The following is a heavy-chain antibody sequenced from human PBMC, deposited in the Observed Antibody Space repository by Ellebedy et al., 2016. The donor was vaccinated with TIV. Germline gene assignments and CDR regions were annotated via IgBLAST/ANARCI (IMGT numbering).Heavy chain of an antibody. CDR2: ISTSSGDT. CDR1: GYAFSSRG. J-gene: IGHJ4*02. Sequence: AASVKVSCKTSGYAFSSRGISWLRQAPGQGLQWMGWISTSSGDTKYAQRFQGRVTMTTDTSTSTAYMNLRGLRSDNTAVYYCARDQSPIQFDYWGQGTLITVSS. V-gene: IGHV1-18*01. CDR3: ARDQSPIQFDY.